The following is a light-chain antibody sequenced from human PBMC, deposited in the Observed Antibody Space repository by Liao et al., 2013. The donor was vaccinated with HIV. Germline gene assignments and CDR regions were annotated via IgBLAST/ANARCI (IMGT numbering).Light chain of an antibody. CDR1: KLGDKY. Sequence: SYEVTQPASVSVSPGQTASITCSGDKLGDKYACWYQQKPGQSPVLVIYQDRKRPSGIPERFSGSNSGNTATLTISGTQAMDEADYYCQAWDSNTVVFGGGTKLTVL. V-gene: IGLV3-1*01. J-gene: IGLJ3*02. CDR2: QDR. CDR3: QAWDSNTVV.